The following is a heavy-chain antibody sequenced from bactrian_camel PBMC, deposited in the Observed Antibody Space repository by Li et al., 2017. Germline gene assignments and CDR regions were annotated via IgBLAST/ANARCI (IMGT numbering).Heavy chain of an antibody. D-gene: IGHD2*01. CDR3: AAVGLSGSYCYTGIAFRY. V-gene: IGHV3S55*01. Sequence: HVQLVESGGGSAQAGGSLRLTCAASGRTSEYYCMGWFRQVPGKEREGVAVFRGDGKTAYADSVKGRFTISKDNAKNTLHLQMNSLKPEDTATYYCAAVGLSGSYCYTGIAFRYWGQGTQVTVS. CDR1: GRTSEYYC. J-gene: IGHJ4*01. CDR2: FRGDGKT.